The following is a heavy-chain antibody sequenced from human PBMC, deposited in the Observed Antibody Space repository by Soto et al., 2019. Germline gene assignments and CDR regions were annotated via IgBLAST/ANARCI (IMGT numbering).Heavy chain of an antibody. Sequence: ASLKVSCKASGDTFTSYGISWVRQAPGQGLEWMGWISAYNGNTNYAQKLQGRVTMTTDTSTSTAYMELRSLRSDDTAVYYCARGQSAGDPYCDFWSGYATYYYYYMDVWGKGTTVTVSS. J-gene: IGHJ6*03. CDR2: ISAYNGNT. D-gene: IGHD3-3*01. CDR3: ARGQSAGDPYCDFWSGYATYYYYYMDV. CDR1: GDTFTSYG. V-gene: IGHV1-18*01.